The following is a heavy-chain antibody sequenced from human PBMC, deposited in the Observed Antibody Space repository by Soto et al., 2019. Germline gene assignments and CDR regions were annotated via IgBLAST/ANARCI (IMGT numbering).Heavy chain of an antibody. D-gene: IGHD6-13*01. V-gene: IGHV6-1*01. CDR3: ARGRQQLVRFDYSYYGMDV. CDR2: TYYRSKWYN. Sequence: PSQTLSLTCAISGDSVSSNSAAWNWIRQSPSRGLEWLGRTYYRSKWYNDYAVSVKSRITINPDTSKNQFSLQLNSVTPEDTAVYYCARGRQQLVRFDYSYYGMDVWGPGPTVTVSS. J-gene: IGHJ6*02. CDR1: GDSVSSNSAA.